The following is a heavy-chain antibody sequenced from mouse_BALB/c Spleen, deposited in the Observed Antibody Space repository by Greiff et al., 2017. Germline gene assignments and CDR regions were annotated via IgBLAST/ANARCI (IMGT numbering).Heavy chain of an antibody. V-gene: IGHV5-9-4*01. CDR2: ISSGGSYT. Sequence: DVMLVESGGGLVKPGGSLKLSCAASGFTFSSYAMSWVRQSPEKRLEWVAEISSGGSYTYYPDTVTGRFTISRDNAKNTLYLEMSSLRSEDTAMYYCARGRGVLRGGNYAMDYWGQGTSVTVSS. D-gene: IGHD2-12*01. J-gene: IGHJ4*01. CDR3: ARGRGVLRGGNYAMDY. CDR1: GFTFSSYA.